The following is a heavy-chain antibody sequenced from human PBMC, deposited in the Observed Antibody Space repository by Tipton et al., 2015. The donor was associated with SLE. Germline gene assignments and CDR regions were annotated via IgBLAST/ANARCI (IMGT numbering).Heavy chain of an antibody. Sequence: TLSLTCTVSSDSISSSSYYWGWIRQPPGKGLEWVGTVYYTGNTFYNPSLKSRVTISVDTSKNQFSLKLSSVTAADTAVYYCARDEYRYDGTGYHLLGHFDYWGQGTLVTVSS. CDR3: ARDEYRYDGTGYHLLGHFDY. V-gene: IGHV4-39*07. CDR1: SDSISSSSYY. CDR2: VYYTGNT. J-gene: IGHJ4*02. D-gene: IGHD3-22*01.